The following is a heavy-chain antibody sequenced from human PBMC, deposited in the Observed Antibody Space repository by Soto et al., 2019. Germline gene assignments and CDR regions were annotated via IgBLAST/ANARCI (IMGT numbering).Heavy chain of an antibody. Sequence: GGSLRLSCAASGFIFSNYWMSWIRQAPGKGLEWVANIKQDGSEKYYVDSVKGRFTISRDNAKYSLYLQMNSLRAEDTAVYYCARAFYYHILTAYSDLDYWGQGTLVTVSS. CDR2: IKQDGSEK. CDR3: ARAFYYHILTAYSDLDY. CDR1: GFIFSNYW. J-gene: IGHJ4*02. D-gene: IGHD3-9*01. V-gene: IGHV3-7*01.